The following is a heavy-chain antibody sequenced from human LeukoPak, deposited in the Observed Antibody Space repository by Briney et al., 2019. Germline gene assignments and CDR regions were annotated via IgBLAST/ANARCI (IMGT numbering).Heavy chain of an antibody. V-gene: IGHV4-38-2*02. CDR3: ASSYYSGSPGGWFDP. Sequence: SETLFLTCTVSGYSLSSGFFCDWIRQSPGKGLEWIGSFSHRGGSYHNPSLKSRVTTSVDTSKNQFSLKLLSVTAADTAVYYCASSYYSGSPGGWFDPWGQGTLVTVSS. CDR1: GYSLSSGFF. CDR2: FSHRGGS. D-gene: IGHD1-26*01. J-gene: IGHJ5*02.